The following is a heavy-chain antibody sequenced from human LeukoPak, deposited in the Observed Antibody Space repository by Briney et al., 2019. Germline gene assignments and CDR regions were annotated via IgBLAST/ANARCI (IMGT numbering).Heavy chain of an antibody. J-gene: IGHJ4*02. CDR1: GFTFSSYE. CDR2: ISSSGSTI. CDR3: ARRTYQSDY. V-gene: IGHV3-48*03. Sequence: PGGSLRLSCAASGFTFSSYEMNWVRQAPGKGLEWVSYISSSGSTIYYADSVKGRFTISRDNAKNSLYLQMNSLRAEDTALYYCARRTYQSDYWGQGTLVTVSS. D-gene: IGHD1-1*01.